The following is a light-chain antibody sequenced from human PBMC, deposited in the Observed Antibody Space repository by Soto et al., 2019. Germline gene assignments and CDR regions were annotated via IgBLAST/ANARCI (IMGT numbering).Light chain of an antibody. CDR3: QQASSFPWT. CDR1: QSVASR. Sequence: DIQLDQSPSSVSASVGDRVTVTCRASQSVASRLAWYQQKPGKAPKLLIYAAAKLQTGVPSRFSGTVSETDLTLTINRLQPEDLATYYCQQASSFPWTFGKGTRVDVK. J-gene: IGKJ1*01. V-gene: IGKV1-12*01. CDR2: AAA.